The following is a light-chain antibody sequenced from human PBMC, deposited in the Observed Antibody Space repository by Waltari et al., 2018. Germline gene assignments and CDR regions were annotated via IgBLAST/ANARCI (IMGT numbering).Light chain of an antibody. Sequence: EIVLTQSPGTLSSSPRERATLSCRASQSVSRALAWYQQNPGQAPRLLIYGASNRATGIPDRFSGSGSGTDFSLIISRLEPEDFAVYYCQHYVSLPVTFGQGTKVEIK. CDR2: GAS. V-gene: IGKV3-20*01. CDR3: QHYVSLPVT. CDR1: QSVSRA. J-gene: IGKJ1*01.